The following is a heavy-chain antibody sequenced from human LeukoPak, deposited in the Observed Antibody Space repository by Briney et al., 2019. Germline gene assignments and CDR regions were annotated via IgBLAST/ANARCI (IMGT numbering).Heavy chain of an antibody. J-gene: IGHJ4*02. CDR2: IYYSGST. CDR3: AREGVAARSVDY. Sequence: SETLSLTCTVSGVSISSGDYYWSWIRQPPGKGLEWIGYIYYSGSTYYNPSLKSRVTISVDTSKNQFSLKLSSVTAADTAVYYCAREGVAARSVDYWGQGTLVTVSS. V-gene: IGHV4-30-4*01. D-gene: IGHD6-6*01. CDR1: GVSISSGDYY.